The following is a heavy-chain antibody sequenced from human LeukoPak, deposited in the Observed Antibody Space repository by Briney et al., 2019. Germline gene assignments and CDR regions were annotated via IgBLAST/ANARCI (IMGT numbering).Heavy chain of an antibody. Sequence: SETLSLTCTVSGCSISSYYWSWIRQPAGKGLEWIGRIYTSGSTNYNPSLKSRVTMSVDTSKNQFSLKLRSVTAADTAVYYCASSRLRFLEWLTYYFDYWGQGTLVTVSS. CDR2: IYTSGST. J-gene: IGHJ4*02. CDR1: GCSISSYY. CDR3: ASSRLRFLEWLTYYFDY. V-gene: IGHV4-4*07. D-gene: IGHD3-3*01.